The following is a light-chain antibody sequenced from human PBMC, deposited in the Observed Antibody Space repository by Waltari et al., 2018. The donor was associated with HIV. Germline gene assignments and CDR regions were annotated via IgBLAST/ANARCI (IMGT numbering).Light chain of an antibody. J-gene: IGKJ2*01. CDR1: QSVSDN. Sequence: EIVMTQSPATLSVSPGERVTLSCRASQSVSDNLAWYQQKPGQAPRFSGSGSGTEFTLTISSLQSEDFAVYYCQQYNDWPPLYTFGQGTKVEIK. CDR3: QQYNDWPPLYT. V-gene: IGKV3-15*01.